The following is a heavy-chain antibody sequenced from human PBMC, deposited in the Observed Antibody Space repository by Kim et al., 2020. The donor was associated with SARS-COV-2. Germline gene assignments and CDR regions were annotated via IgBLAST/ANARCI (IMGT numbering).Heavy chain of an antibody. V-gene: IGHV3-7*01. CDR2: IKQDGSEK. J-gene: IGHJ4*02. Sequence: GGSLRLSCAASGFTFSSYWMSWVRQAPGKGLEWVANIKQDGSEKYYVDSVKGRFTISRDNAKNSLYLQMNSLRAEDTAVYYCARGIFYGSGSPLWYWGQGTLVTVSS. D-gene: IGHD3-10*01. CDR3: ARGIFYGSGSPLWY. CDR1: GFTFSSYW.